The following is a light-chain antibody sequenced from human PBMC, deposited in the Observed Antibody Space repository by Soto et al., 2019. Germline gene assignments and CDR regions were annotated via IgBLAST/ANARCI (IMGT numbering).Light chain of an antibody. CDR3: MQALQTPYT. CDR1: QRLLHSNGNIF. V-gene: IGKV2-28*01. J-gene: IGKJ2*01. Sequence: EIVMTQSPPSLTVTPGEPASISCSSRQRLLHSNGNIFLDWYLQKPGQSPQLLIYLGFNRASGVPDRVSGSAAGTDFTLKISRVEAEDAGVYYCMQALQTPYTFGQGTKVDIK. CDR2: LGF.